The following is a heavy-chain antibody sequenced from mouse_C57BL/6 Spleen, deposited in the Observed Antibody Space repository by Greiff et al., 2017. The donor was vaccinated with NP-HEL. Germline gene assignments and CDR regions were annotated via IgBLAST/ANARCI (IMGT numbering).Heavy chain of an antibody. CDR3: ARYPYYYGSSYRAMDY. D-gene: IGHD1-1*01. V-gene: IGHV14-3*01. J-gene: IGHJ4*01. CDR1: GFNIKNTY. CDR2: IDPANGNT. Sequence: EVQLQQSVAELVRPGASVKLSCTASGFNIKNTYMHWVKQRPEQGLEWIGRIDPANGNTKYAPKFQGKATITADTSSNTAYLQLSSLTSEDTATYYCARYPYYYGSSYRAMDYWGQGTSVTVSS.